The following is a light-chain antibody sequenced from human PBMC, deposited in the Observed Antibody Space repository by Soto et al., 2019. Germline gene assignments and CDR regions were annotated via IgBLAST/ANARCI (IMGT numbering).Light chain of an antibody. V-gene: IGKV2-30*01. Sequence: DVVMTQSPLSLPVTLGQPASISCRSSQSLVYSDGNTYLNWFQQRPDQSPRRLIYKVSNRDSGVPDRFSGSGSGTDFTLKISRVDAEDVGVYYCMQGTHWPRTFGQGTKVEIK. CDR3: MQGTHWPRT. CDR1: QSLVYSDGNTY. CDR2: KVS. J-gene: IGKJ1*01.